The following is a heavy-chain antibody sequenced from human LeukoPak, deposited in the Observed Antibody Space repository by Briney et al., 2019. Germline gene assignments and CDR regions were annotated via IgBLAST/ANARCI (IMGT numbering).Heavy chain of an antibody. V-gene: IGHV3-9*01. Sequence: GGSLRLSCAASGFTFDDYAMHWVRQAPGKGLEWVSGISWNSGSIGYADSVKGRFTISRDNAKNSLYLQMNSLRAEDTAVYYCASVLGYCSGGSCSDYWGQGTLVTVSS. CDR1: GFTFDDYA. CDR3: ASVLGYCSGGSCSDY. D-gene: IGHD2-15*01. J-gene: IGHJ4*02. CDR2: ISWNSGSI.